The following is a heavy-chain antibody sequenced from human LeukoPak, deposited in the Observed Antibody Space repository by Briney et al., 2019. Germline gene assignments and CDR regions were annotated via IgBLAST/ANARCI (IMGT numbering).Heavy chain of an antibody. CDR3: ARGGGQQLVRY. CDR2: IYSGGST. V-gene: IGHV3-66*01. J-gene: IGHJ4*02. Sequence: GGSLRLSCAASEFSVGSNYMTWVRQAPGKGLEWVSLIYSGGSTYYADSVKGRFTISRDNSKNTLYLQMNSLRAEDTAVYYCARGGGQQLVRYWGQGTLVTVSS. CDR1: EFSVGSNY. D-gene: IGHD6-13*01.